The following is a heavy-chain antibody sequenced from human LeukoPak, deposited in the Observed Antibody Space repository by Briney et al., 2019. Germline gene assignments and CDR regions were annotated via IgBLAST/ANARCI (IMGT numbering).Heavy chain of an antibody. D-gene: IGHD6-13*01. J-gene: IGHJ4*02. CDR1: GGSISSYY. CDR3: ARGGSSSWYGKNFDY. Sequence: SETLSLTCPVSGGSISSYYWSWIRQPPGKGLEWIGYIYHSGSTYYNPSLKSRVTISVDRSKNQFSLKLSSVTAADTAVYYCARGGSSSWYGKNFDYWGQGTLVTVSS. CDR2: IYHSGST. V-gene: IGHV4-59*12.